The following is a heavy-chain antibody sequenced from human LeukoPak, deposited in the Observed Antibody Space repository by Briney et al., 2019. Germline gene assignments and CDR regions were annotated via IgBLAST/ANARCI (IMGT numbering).Heavy chain of an antibody. CDR2: IYHSGST. V-gene: IGHV4-38-2*02. Sequence: PSETLSLTCTVSGYSISSGYYWGWIRQPPGKGLEWIGSIYHSGSTYYNPSLKSRVTISVDTSKNQFSLKLSSVTAADTAVYYCAREGAPIAAAGTAKDYWGQGTLVTVSS. CDR3: AREGAPIAAAGTAKDY. D-gene: IGHD6-13*01. CDR1: GYSISSGYY. J-gene: IGHJ4*02.